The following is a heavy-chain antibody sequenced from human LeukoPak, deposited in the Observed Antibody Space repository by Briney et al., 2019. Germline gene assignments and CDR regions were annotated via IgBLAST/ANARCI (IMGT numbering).Heavy chain of an antibody. Sequence: GGSLRLSCAASEFTFSSYWMSWVRQAPGKGLEWVANIKQDGSEKYYVDSVKGRFTISRDNAKNSLYLQMNSLRAEDTAVYYCARASYSYGYSFDYWGQGTLVTVSS. CDR1: EFTFSSYW. D-gene: IGHD5-18*01. V-gene: IGHV3-7*03. J-gene: IGHJ4*02. CDR2: IKQDGSEK. CDR3: ARASYSYGYSFDY.